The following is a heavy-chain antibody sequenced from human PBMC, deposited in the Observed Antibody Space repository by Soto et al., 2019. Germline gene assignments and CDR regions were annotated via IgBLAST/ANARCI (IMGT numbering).Heavy chain of an antibody. CDR2: ISYDGANK. V-gene: IGHV3-30*18. CDR1: GFSFRSHG. CDR3: SKAGTPSSWLPLYS. Sequence: QVHLVESGGGVVQPGRSLRLSCAASGFSFRSHGMHWVRQAPGKGLEWVVVISYDGANKYYADSVRGRFTISRVNSEKTLFLQMNKLGSEDTAVYYRSKAGTPSSWLPLYSWGQGTRVTVSS. J-gene: IGHJ4*02. D-gene: IGHD6-19*01.